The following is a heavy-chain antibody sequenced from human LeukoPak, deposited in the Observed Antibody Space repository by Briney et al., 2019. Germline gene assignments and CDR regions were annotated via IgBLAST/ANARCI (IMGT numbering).Heavy chain of an antibody. Sequence: PSETLSLTCTVSGGSISSYYWSWIRQPPGKGLEWIGYIYYSGSTNYNPSLKSRVTISVDTSKNQFSLKLSSVTAADTAVYYCARSPQLLWFGELTLNAFDICGQGTMVTVSS. CDR1: GGSISSYY. J-gene: IGHJ3*02. CDR3: ARSPQLLWFGELTLNAFDI. D-gene: IGHD3-10*01. V-gene: IGHV4-59*01. CDR2: IYYSGST.